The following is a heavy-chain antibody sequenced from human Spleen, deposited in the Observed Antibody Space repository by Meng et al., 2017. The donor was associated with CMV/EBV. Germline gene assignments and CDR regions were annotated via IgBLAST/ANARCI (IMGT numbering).Heavy chain of an antibody. J-gene: IGHJ4*02. D-gene: IGHD6-19*01. CDR1: GFSFTDFA. CDR3: ARDSSGWYYFDY. Sequence: GGSLRLSCAVSGFSFTDFAMNWVRQAPGKGLEWVSYISTNGSTLYYADSVRGRFTISRDNAKNSLYLQMTSLRAEDTALYYWARDSSGWYYFDYWGQGTLVTVSS. V-gene: IGHV3-48*03. CDR2: ISTNGSTL.